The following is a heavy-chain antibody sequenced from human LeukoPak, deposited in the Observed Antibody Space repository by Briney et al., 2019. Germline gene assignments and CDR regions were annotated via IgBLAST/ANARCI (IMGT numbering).Heavy chain of an antibody. V-gene: IGHV3-23*01. CDR2: ISGSGGST. CDR1: GFTFSSYG. J-gene: IGHJ6*04. D-gene: IGHD3-10*02. Sequence: PGGSLRLSCAASGFTFSSYGMSWVRLAPGKGLAWVSAISGSGGSTYYADSVKGRFTISRDNAKNSLYLQMNSLRAEDTAVYYCAELGITMIGGVWGKGTTVTISS. CDR3: AELGITMIGGV.